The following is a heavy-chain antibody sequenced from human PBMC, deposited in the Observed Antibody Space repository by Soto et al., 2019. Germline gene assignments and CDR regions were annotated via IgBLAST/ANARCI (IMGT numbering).Heavy chain of an antibody. CDR1: NGSLSSNY. V-gene: IGHV4-59*01. CDR3: ARSFMVPVDFFDY. D-gene: IGHD3-10*01. J-gene: IGHJ4*02. Sequence: SENPALTSTVSNGSLSSNYCTSIGQSPGKGLESIGNIYYSGTTNYNPSLTSRVTLPVDTSKNQFTLKLSSVTAADTGVYFCARSFMVPVDFFDYWGQGTLLTVS. CDR2: IYYSGTT.